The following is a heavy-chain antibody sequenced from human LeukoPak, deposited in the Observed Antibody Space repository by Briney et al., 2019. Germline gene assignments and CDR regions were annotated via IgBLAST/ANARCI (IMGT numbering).Heavy chain of an antibody. CDR2: INPNSGGT. CDR1: GYTFTGYY. CDR3: ARDQTGGSRYYDSSGYTVYYFDY. Sequence: ASVKVSCMASGYTFTGYYMHWVRQAPGQGLEWMGWINPNSGGTNYAQKFQGRVTVTRDTSISTAYMELSRLRSDDTAVYYCARDQTGGSRYYDSSGYTVYYFDYWGQGTLVTVSS. V-gene: IGHV1-2*02. D-gene: IGHD3-22*01. J-gene: IGHJ4*02.